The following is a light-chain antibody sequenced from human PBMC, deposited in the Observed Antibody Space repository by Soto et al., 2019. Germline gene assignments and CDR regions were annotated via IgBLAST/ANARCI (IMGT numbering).Light chain of an antibody. Sequence: QSVLTQPPSASGTPGQRVTISCSGSSSNIGNNHVYWYQQLPGTAPKLLIHRNNQRPSGVPDRFSGSKSGTSASLAISGLRSEDEADYYCATWDDSLRGRLFGGGTKVTVL. CDR2: RNN. CDR3: ATWDDSLRGRL. V-gene: IGLV1-47*01. J-gene: IGLJ2*01. CDR1: SSNIGNNH.